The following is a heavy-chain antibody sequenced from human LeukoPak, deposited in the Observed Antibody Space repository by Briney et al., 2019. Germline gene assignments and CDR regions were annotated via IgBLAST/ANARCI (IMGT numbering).Heavy chain of an antibody. J-gene: IGHJ4*02. V-gene: IGHV3-21*01. Sequence: GGSLGLSCAASGFTFSSYSMHWVRQAPGKGLEWVSYISSSSNYINYADSVKGRFTISRDNAKNSLYLQMNSLRAEDKAVYYCARDESLVRGGAFDYWGQGTLVTVSS. D-gene: IGHD3-10*01. CDR3: ARDESLVRGGAFDY. CDR2: ISSSSNYI. CDR1: GFTFSSYS.